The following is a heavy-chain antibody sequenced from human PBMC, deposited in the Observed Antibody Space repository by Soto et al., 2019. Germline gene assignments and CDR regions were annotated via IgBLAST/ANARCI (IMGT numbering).Heavy chain of an antibody. CDR2: ISGSSSTT. J-gene: IGHJ4*01. CDR1: GFIFDKYA. D-gene: IGHD4-17*01. CDR3: APTRYDYGDDAVGY. V-gene: IGHV3-23*01. Sequence: LRLSCVASGFIFDKYAMTWVRQAPGKGLEWVSSISGSSSTTYYADSVKGRLTISRDGSKNTLFLHMSALRAEDTAVYYCAPTRYDYGDDAVGYWGQGTLVTVSS.